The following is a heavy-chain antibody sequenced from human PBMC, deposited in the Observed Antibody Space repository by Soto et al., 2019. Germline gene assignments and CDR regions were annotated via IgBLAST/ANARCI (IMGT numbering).Heavy chain of an antibody. CDR3: VKDHCGGDCYSDPYFDY. V-gene: IGHV3-33*06. CDR1: GFIFTPYG. CDR2: IWYDGSNQ. Sequence: QVQLVESGGGVVQPGRSLRLSCAASGFIFTPYGLHWVRQAPGQGLEWVAVIWYDGSNQYYADSVKGRFTISRDNSKNLLYLEMNSVRVDDTAVYYCVKDHCGGDCYSDPYFDYWGQGTLVTVSS. D-gene: IGHD2-21*02. J-gene: IGHJ4*02.